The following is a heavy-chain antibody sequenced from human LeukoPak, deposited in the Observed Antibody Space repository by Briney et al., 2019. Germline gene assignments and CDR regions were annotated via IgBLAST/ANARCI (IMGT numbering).Heavy chain of an antibody. Sequence: SETLSLTCTVSGGSISGGSYYWSWIRQPAGKGLEWIGRIYTSGSTNYNPSLKSRVTISVDTSKNQFSLKLSSVTAADTAVYYCAREHCSSTSCYTNEGFDYWGQETLVTVSS. D-gene: IGHD2-2*02. V-gene: IGHV4-61*02. CDR1: GGSISGGSYY. CDR2: IYTSGST. J-gene: IGHJ4*02. CDR3: AREHCSSTSCYTNEGFDY.